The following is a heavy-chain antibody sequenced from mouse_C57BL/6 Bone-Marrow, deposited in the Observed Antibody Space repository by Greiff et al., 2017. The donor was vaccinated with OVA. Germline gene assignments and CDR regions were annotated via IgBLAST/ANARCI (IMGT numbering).Heavy chain of an antibody. CDR3: TRPALHWDFDV. J-gene: IGHJ1*03. Sequence: DVQLQESGEGLVKPGGSLKLSCAASGFTFSSYAMSWVRQTPEKRLEWVAYISSGGDYTYYADTVKGRFTISRDNARNTLYLQISSLKSEDTAMYYCTRPALHWDFDVWGTGTTVTVSS. CDR1: GFTFSSYA. D-gene: IGHD1-2*01. CDR2: ISSGGDYT. V-gene: IGHV5-9-1*02.